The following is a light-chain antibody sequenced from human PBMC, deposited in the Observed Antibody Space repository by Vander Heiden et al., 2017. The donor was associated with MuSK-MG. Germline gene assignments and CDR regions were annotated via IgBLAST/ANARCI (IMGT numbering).Light chain of an antibody. CDR2: YDS. CDR1: NIGSKS. V-gene: IGLV3-21*04. J-gene: IGLJ2*01. CDR3: QVWDRSSDHLV. Sequence: SYVLTQPPSVSVAPGKTARITCGGTNIGSKSVHWYQQKPGQAPVLVIYYDSDRPSGIPERFSGSNSGNTATLTISRVEAGEEADYYCQVWDRSSDHLVFGGGTKLTGL.